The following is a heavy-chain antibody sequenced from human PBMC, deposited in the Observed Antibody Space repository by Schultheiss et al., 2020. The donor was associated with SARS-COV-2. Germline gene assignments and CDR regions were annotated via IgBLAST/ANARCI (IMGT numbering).Heavy chain of an antibody. V-gene: IGHV1-69*13. CDR2: IIPIFGTA. D-gene: IGHD7-27*01. CDR1: GGTFSSYA. Sequence: SVKVSCKASGGTFSSYAISWVRQAPGQGLEWLGGIIPIFGTANYAQKFQGRVTITADESTSTAYMELSSLRSEDTAVYYCARVGPRLGISWYFDLWGRGTLVTVSS. J-gene: IGHJ2*01. CDR3: ARVGPRLGISWYFDL.